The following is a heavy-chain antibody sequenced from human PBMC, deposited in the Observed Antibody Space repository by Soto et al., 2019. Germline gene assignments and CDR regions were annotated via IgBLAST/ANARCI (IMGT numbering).Heavy chain of an antibody. CDR1: GFTFSHYV. CDR2: ISGSGSSV. CDR3: AKVRASYLSASYFYYGLDV. V-gene: IGHV3-23*01. Sequence: EVELLESGGGLVRPGGSLRLSCAASGFTFSHYVLSWVRQSPERGLEWVSSISGSGSSVYVADSVRGRFIMSRDLSTNTVSLQMKRLRAEDTAVYYCAKVRASYLSASYFYYGLDVWGQGTTVTVSS. D-gene: IGHD3-10*01. J-gene: IGHJ6*02.